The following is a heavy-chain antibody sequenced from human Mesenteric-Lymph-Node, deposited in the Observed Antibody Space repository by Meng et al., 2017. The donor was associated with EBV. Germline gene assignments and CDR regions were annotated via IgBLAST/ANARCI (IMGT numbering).Heavy chain of an antibody. CDR1: GGSFSGYS. J-gene: IGHJ5*02. Sequence: QVQLQQWGAGLLKPSETLSLTCAVCGGSFSGYSWNWIRQPPGKGLEWIHEINHSGRTKYNPSLKSRVTMSVDTSRNQFSLKLSSVTAADTAVYYCARVDYYDSSSLFDPWGQGTLVTVSS. CDR2: INHSGRT. D-gene: IGHD3-22*01. V-gene: IGHV4-34*01. CDR3: ARVDYYDSSSLFDP.